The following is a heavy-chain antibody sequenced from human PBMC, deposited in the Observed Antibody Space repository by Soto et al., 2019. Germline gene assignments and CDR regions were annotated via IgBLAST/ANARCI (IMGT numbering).Heavy chain of an antibody. D-gene: IGHD3-22*01. J-gene: IGHJ5*02. CDR1: GGSISSSNW. Sequence: SETLSLTCAVSGGSISSSNWWSWVRQPPGKGLEWIGEIYHSGSTNYNPSLKSRVTISVDKSKNQFSLKLSSVTAADTAVYYCAREHARDYYDRSGPWWFDPWGKGTLVT. CDR3: AREHARDYYDRSGPWWFDP. CDR2: IYHSGST. V-gene: IGHV4-4*02.